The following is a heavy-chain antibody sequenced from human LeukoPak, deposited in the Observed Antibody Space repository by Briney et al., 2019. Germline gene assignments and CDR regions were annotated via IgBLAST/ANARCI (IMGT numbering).Heavy chain of an antibody. Sequence: GGSLRLSCAASGFTFSNYSMNWVRQAPGKGLEWVSSISSRSSYIYYADSVKDRFTISRDNAKNSLYLQMNSLRAEDTAVYYCARVQHDAFDIWGQGTMVTVSS. V-gene: IGHV3-21*01. CDR3: ARVQHDAFDI. J-gene: IGHJ3*02. D-gene: IGHD1-1*01. CDR1: GFTFSNYS. CDR2: ISSRSSYI.